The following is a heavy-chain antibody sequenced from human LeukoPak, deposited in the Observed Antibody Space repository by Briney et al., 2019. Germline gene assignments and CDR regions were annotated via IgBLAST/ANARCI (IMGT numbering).Heavy chain of an antibody. V-gene: IGHV6-1*01. Sequence: PSQTLSLNCAISGDSVSSNNAAWHWIRQSPARVLEWMGRTYYTYKGYNDYAVFVKSRITFNPDTSKNQFSLQLNSVTPKETAVYYCARDRYSSGWYGLAYWGQGTLVTVSS. J-gene: IGHJ4*02. CDR1: GDSVSSNNAA. CDR3: ARDRYSSGWYGLAY. CDR2: TYYTYKGYN. D-gene: IGHD6-19*01.